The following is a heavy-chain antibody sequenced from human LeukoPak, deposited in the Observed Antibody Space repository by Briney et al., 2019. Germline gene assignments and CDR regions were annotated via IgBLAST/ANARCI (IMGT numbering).Heavy chain of an antibody. CDR2: ISSGGII. CDR1: GFTFSRDN. J-gene: IGHJ4*02. Sequence: PGGSLRLSCAASGFTFSRDNMNWVRQAPGKGLEWVSYISSGGIIYYADSVKGRFTISRDNAKNSLYLQMNSLRDEDTAVYYCARDRKGDYWGQGTLVTVSS. V-gene: IGHV3-48*02. CDR3: ARDRKGDY.